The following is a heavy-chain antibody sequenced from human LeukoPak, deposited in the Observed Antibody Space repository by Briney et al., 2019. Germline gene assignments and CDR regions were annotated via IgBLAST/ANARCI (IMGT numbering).Heavy chain of an antibody. CDR1: GYTFSTYP. J-gene: IGHJ4*02. V-gene: IGHV7-4-1*02. CDR3: AKEGPSSSYDS. CDR2: INTNTGSP. D-gene: IGHD2-2*01. Sequence: ASVKVSCKASGYTFSTYPMNWVRQAPGQGLEWMGWINTNTGSPTYAQGLTGRFVFSLDTSVSTAFLQINSLKAEDTAVYYCAKEGPSSSYDSWGQGTLVTVSS.